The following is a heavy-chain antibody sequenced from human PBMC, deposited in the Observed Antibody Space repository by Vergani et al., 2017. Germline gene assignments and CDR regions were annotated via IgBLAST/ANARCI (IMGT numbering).Heavy chain of an antibody. CDR2: ISSSSSYI. J-gene: IGHJ6*03. D-gene: IGHD3-10*01. V-gene: IGHV3-21*01. CDR1: GFTFSSYS. CDR3: ARDRGSYYIDYYYYMDV. Sequence: EVLLVESGGGLVKPGGSLRLSCAASGFTFSSYSMNWVRQAPGKGLEWVSSISSSSSYIYYADSVKGRFTISRDNAKNSLYLQMNSLRAEDTAVYYCARDRGSYYIDYYYYMDVWGKGTTVTVSS.